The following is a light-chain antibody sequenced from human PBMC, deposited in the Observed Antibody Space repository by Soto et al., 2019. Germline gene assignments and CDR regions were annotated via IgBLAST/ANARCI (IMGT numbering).Light chain of an antibody. CDR3: QHCGYPFT. CDR2: DAP. J-gene: IGKJ4*01. V-gene: IGKV3-11*01. CDR1: QNVRTS. Sequence: EIVLTQSPATLSLSPGERATLSSTASQNVRTSLAWYQQTPGQAPRRLIFDAPNKATGTPARFTGSGSAADFTLTISSLEPDEFEVYYWQHCGYPFTFGRGTRVEIK.